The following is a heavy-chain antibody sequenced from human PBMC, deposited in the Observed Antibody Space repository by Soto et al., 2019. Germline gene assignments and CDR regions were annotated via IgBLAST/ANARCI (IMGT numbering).Heavy chain of an antibody. V-gene: IGHV3-21*01. CDR3: ARGVIAVAGPI. CDR1: GFTFDDYA. CDR2: ISSSSYI. Sequence: GGSLRLSCAASGFTFDDYAMHWVRQAPGKGLEWVSSISSSSYIYYADSVKGRFTISRDNAKNSLYLQMNSLRAEDTAVYYCARGVIAVAGPIWGQGTLVTVSS. J-gene: IGHJ4*02. D-gene: IGHD6-19*01.